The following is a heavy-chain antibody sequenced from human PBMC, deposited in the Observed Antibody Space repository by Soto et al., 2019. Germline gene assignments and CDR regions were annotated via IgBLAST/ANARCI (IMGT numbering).Heavy chain of an antibody. CDR3: ASASCGGDWYSDPVDAFDI. V-gene: IGHV4-61*01. J-gene: IGHJ3*02. D-gene: IGHD2-21*01. CDR1: GAPVSSDSYY. CDR2: IYYSGTT. Sequence: QVQLQESGPGLVKPSETLSLTCTVSGAPVSSDSYYWSWIRQPPGKGLEWIGYIYYSGTTNYNPHLKSRVTISVDTSKNQSSLTLTSVAAADTAVYYCASASCGGDWYSDPVDAFDIWGQETMVAVSS.